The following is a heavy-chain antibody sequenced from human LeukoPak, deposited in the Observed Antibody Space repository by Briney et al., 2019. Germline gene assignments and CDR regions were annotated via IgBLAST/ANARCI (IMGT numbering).Heavy chain of an antibody. J-gene: IGHJ4*02. D-gene: IGHD6-19*01. V-gene: IGHV4-4*07. Sequence: SETLSLTCTVSGGSISNYHWSWIRQPAGKGLEWIGQIHTSGSTNYNPPLKGRVTMSIDTTEDQVSLTIRSVTAADTAFYYCARRDISSGWSFDYWGQGTLDTVSS. CDR2: IHTSGST. CDR1: GGSISNYH. CDR3: ARRDISSGWSFDY.